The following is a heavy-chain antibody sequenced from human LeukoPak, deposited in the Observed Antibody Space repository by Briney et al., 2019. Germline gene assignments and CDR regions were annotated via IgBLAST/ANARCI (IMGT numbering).Heavy chain of an antibody. CDR2: ISSSSSYI. CDR3: ARDLTLLNDFWSGYYSPN. D-gene: IGHD3-3*01. V-gene: IGHV3-21*01. CDR1: GFTFSSYS. J-gene: IGHJ4*02. Sequence: KPGGSLRLSCAASGFTFSSYSMNWVRQAPGKGLEWVSSISSSSSYIYYADSVKGRFTISRDNAKNSLYLQMNSLRAEDTAVYYCARDLTLLNDFWSGYYSPNWGQGTLVTVSS.